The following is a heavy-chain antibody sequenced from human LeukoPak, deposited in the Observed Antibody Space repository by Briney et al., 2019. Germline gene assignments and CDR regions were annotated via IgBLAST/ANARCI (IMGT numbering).Heavy chain of an antibody. V-gene: IGHV1-69*05. CDR2: IIPIFGTA. J-gene: IGHJ5*02. CDR1: GGTFSSYA. D-gene: IGHD6-13*01. Sequence: GASVKVSCKASGGTFSSYAISWVRQAPGQGLEWMGGIIPIFGTANYAQKFQGRVTITTDESTSTAYMELSSLRSEDTAVYYCARVGSIAAAGTLNWFDAWGQGTLVTVSS. CDR3: ARVGSIAAAGTLNWFDA.